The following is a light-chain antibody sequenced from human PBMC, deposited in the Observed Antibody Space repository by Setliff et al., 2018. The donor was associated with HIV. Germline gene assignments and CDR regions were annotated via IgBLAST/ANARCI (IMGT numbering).Light chain of an antibody. Sequence: DIQMTQSPSSLSASVGDRVTVTCRASQGISTFLAWYQQKPGRVPKLLIYDASTLQSGVPSRFSGSGSGTDFTLTITSLQPEDAATYYCQQYNTAPRALTFGGGTKVDIK. V-gene: IGKV1-27*01. CDR2: DAS. CDR3: QQYNTAPRALT. J-gene: IGKJ4*01. CDR1: QGISTF.